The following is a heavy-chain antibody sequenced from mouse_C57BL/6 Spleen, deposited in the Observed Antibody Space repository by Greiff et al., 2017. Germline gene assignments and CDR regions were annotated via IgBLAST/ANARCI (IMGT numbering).Heavy chain of an antibody. V-gene: IGHV1-82*01. CDR3: ARTWYFDV. Sequence: VQLQQSGPELVKPGASVQISCKASCYAFSSSWMNWVKQRPGKGLEWIGRIYPGDGGTNYNGKFKGKATLTADKSSSTAYMQLSSLTSEDSAVYFCARTWYFDVWGTGTTVTVSS. CDR2: IYPGDGGT. CDR1: CYAFSSSW. J-gene: IGHJ1*03.